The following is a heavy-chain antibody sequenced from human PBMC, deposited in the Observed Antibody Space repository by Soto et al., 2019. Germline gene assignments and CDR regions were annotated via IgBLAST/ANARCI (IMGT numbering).Heavy chain of an antibody. Sequence: QVQLVESGGGVVQPGRSLRLSCAASRITFSTHAMHWVRQAPGKGLEWVAVISDDESEKYYADSVKGRFTISRDNSKNTLYLQMNSLRAEDTAVYYCARGGDSSGYVQYWGQGTLVTVSS. V-gene: IGHV3-30-3*01. CDR2: ISDDESEK. D-gene: IGHD3-22*01. CDR3: ARGGDSSGYVQY. J-gene: IGHJ4*02. CDR1: RITFSTHA.